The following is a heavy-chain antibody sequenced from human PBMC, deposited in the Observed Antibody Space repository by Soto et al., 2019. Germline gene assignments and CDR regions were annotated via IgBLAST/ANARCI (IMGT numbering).Heavy chain of an antibody. Sequence: QLQLQESGPGLVKPSETLSLTCTVSGGSITSSGYCWAWIRQPPGKGLEWIATICYSGSTYYSPALKSRVTMAVDTSKSQFSLKLTSVNDADTAVYCGTRRAVSGSHSDYWGQGILVTVSS. D-gene: IGHD1-26*01. J-gene: IGHJ4*02. CDR3: TRRAVSGSHSDY. V-gene: IGHV4-39*01. CDR2: ICYSGST. CDR1: GGSITSSGYC.